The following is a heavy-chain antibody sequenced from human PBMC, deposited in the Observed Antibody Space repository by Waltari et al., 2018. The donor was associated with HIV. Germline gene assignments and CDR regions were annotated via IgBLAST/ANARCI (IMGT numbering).Heavy chain of an antibody. D-gene: IGHD3-3*01. CDR2: INQDGSEK. J-gene: IGHJ4*02. CDR1: GFTFSRYW. Sequence: EVQLVESGGGLVQPGGSLRLSCAASGFTFSRYWMCWVRRAPGKGLEVVATINQDGSEKDYVDSVKGRFTISRDNAKNSLFLQMNYLRAEDTAVYYCARDFWSGYSLYLDQWGQGILVTVSS. CDR3: ARDFWSGYSLYLDQ. V-gene: IGHV3-7*01.